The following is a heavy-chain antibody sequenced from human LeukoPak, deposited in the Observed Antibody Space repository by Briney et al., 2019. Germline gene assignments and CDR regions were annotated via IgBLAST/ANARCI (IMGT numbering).Heavy chain of an antibody. J-gene: IGHJ4*02. D-gene: IGHD3-9*01. CDR2: INHSGST. CDR3: AREVAVTGYSNDY. V-gene: IGHV4-34*01. CDR1: GGSISSYY. Sequence: NTSETLSLTCTVSGGSISSYYWSWIRQPPGKGLEWIGEINHSGSTNYNPSLKSRVTISVDTSKNQFSLKLSSVTAADTAVYYCAREVAVTGYSNDYWGQGTLVTVSS.